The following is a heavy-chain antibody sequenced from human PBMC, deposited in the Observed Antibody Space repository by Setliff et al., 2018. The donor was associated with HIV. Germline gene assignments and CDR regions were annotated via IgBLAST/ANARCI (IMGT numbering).Heavy chain of an antibody. CDR1: GYSISSGYY. CDR3: ARQNIAAYWFDP. D-gene: IGHD6-13*01. CDR2: IYHSGST. V-gene: IGHV4-38-2*01. J-gene: IGHJ5*02. Sequence: SETLSLTCAVSGYSISSGYYWGWIRQPPGKGLEWIGSIYHSGSTYYNPSLKSRVTISVDTSKNHLSLQLRSVTAADTAVYHCARQNIAAYWFDPWGQGTLVTVSS.